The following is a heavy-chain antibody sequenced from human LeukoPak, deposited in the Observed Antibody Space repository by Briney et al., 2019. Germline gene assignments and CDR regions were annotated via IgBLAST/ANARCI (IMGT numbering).Heavy chain of an antibody. J-gene: IGHJ3*02. CDR1: GFTFSSYA. CDR3: ARGPSARFFGVAKGAFDI. D-gene: IGHD3-3*01. V-gene: IGHV3-23*01. Sequence: TGGSLRLSCVASGFTFSSYAMSWVRQAPGKGLEWVSGISGSGGSTYYADSVKGRFTISRDNSKNTLDLQMNSLRAEDTAVYYCARGPSARFFGVAKGAFDIWGQGTMVTVSS. CDR2: ISGSGGST.